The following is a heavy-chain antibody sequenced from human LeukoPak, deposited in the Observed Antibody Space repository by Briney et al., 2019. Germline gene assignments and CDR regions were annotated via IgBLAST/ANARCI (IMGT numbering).Heavy chain of an antibody. CDR3: ARAGVPLANWGPDFDY. Sequence: GGSLRLSCAASGFTVSSNYMNWVRQAPGKGLEWVSVIYSGGSTYYADSVKGRFTISRDNSKNTVYLQMNSLRAEDTAVYYCARAGVPLANWGPDFDYWGQGTLVTVSS. CDR2: IYSGGST. J-gene: IGHJ4*02. V-gene: IGHV3-66*01. D-gene: IGHD7-27*01. CDR1: GFTVSSNY.